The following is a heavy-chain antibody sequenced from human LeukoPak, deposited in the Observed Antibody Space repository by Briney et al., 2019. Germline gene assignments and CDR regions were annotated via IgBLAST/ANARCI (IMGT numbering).Heavy chain of an antibody. CDR1: GYTFTDYY. CDR3: ARDRRKGGCSSTSCSNNWFDP. J-gene: IGHJ5*02. CDR2: MHPNSGGT. V-gene: IGHV1-2*02. D-gene: IGHD2-2*01. Sequence: ASVKVSCKASGYTFTDYYMHWLRQAPGQGLEWMGWMHPNSGGTNYAQKFQGRVTMTRDTSISTAYMELSRLRSDDTAVYYCARDRRKGGCSSTSCSNNWFDPWGQGTLVTVSS.